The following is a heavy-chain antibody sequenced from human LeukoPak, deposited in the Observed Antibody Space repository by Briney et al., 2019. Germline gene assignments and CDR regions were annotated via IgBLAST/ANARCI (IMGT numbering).Heavy chain of an antibody. CDR3: ARGSLRFLEWLSQNWSDP. Sequence: ASVKVSCKASGYTFTSYGISWVRQAPGQGLEWMGWISAYNGNTNYAQKLQGRVTMTTDTSTSTAYMELRSLRSDDTAVYYCARGSLRFLEWLSQNWSDPWGQGTLVTVSS. V-gene: IGHV1-18*01. J-gene: IGHJ5*02. CDR1: GYTFTSYG. CDR2: ISAYNGNT. D-gene: IGHD3-3*01.